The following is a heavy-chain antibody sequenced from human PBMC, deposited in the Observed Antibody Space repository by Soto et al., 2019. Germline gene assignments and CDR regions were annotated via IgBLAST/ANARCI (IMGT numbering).Heavy chain of an antibody. CDR3: ARDGYRGWELPCDY. V-gene: IGHV3-11*01. Sequence: GGSLRLSCAASGFTFSDYYMSWIRQAPGKGLEWVSYISSSGSTIYYADSVKGRFTISRDNDKNSLYLQMNSLRAEDTAVYYCARDGYRGWELPCDYWGQGTLVTVSS. CDR2: ISSSGSTI. J-gene: IGHJ4*02. D-gene: IGHD1-7*01. CDR1: GFTFSDYY.